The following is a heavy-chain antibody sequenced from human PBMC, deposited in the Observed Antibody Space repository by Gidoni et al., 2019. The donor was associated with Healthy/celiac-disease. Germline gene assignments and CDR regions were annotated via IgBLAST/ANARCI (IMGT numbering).Heavy chain of an antibody. J-gene: IGHJ4*02. CDR2: TYYRSKWYN. CDR3: ARDSNTKGYGDYWMIADY. CDR1: GASVPSNSAA. D-gene: IGHD4-17*01. V-gene: IGHV6-1*01. Sequence: QVQLQQSGPGLVKPSQTLSLTCAISGASVPSNSAACHWIRQSPSRGLEWLGRTYYRSKWYNDYAVSVKSRITINPDTSKNQFSLQLNSVTPEDTAVYYCARDSNTKGYGDYWMIADYWGQGTLVTVSS.